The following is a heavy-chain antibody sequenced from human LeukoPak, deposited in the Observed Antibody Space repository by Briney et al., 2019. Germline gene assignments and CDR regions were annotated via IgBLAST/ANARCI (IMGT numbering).Heavy chain of an antibody. CDR2: INSDGSST. D-gene: IGHD2-15*01. Sequence: GGSLRLSCAASGFTFSSYWMHWVRQAPGKGLVWVSRINSDGSSTSYADSVKGRFTISRDNAKNSLYLQMNSLRAEDTAVYYCARDRLGYCSGGSCYSYPKFDYWGQGTLVTVSS. CDR1: GFTFSSYW. V-gene: IGHV3-74*01. CDR3: ARDRLGYCSGGSCYSYPKFDY. J-gene: IGHJ4*02.